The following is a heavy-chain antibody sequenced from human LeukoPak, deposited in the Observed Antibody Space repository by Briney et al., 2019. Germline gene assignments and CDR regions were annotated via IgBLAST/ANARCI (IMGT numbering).Heavy chain of an antibody. CDR3: VIVVVTQNYYFDY. D-gene: IGHD3-22*01. V-gene: IGHV4-34*01. J-gene: IGHJ4*02. CDR2: INHSGST. CDR1: GGSFSGYY. Sequence: KASETLSLTCAVYGGSFSGYYWSWIRQPPGKGLEWIGEINHSGSTNYNPSLKSRVTMSVDTSKNQFSLKLSSVTAADTAVYYCVIVVVTQNYYFDYWGQGTLVTVSS.